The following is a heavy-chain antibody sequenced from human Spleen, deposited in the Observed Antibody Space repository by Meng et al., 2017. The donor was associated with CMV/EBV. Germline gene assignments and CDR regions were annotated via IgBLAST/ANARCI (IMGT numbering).Heavy chain of an antibody. CDR3: ARGSELLYDY. CDR2: ISSSGSTI. J-gene: IGHJ4*02. D-gene: IGHD2-2*02. CDR1: GFTFSSYG. V-gene: IGHV3-48*04. Sequence: GESLKISCAASGFTFSSYGMHWVRQAPGKGLEWVSYISSSGSTIYYADSVKGRFTISRDNAKNSLYLQMNSLRAEDTAVYYCARGSELLYDYWGQGTLVTVSS.